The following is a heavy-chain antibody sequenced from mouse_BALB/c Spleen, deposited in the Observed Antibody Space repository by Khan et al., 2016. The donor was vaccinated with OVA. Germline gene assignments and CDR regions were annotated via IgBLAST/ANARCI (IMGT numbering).Heavy chain of an antibody. V-gene: IGHV3-2*02. CDR3: ARWFTY. CDR2: ISYSGST. J-gene: IGHJ3*01. Sequence: EVKLEVSGPGLVKPSQSLSLTSDYAWNWIRQFPGNKLEWMGYISYSGSTTYNPSLKSRISITRDTSKNQFFLQLNSVTTEDTATYYCARWFTYWGQGTLVTVSA. CDR1: DYA.